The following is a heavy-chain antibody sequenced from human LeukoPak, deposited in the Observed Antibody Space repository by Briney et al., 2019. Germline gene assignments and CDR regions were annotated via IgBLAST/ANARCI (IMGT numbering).Heavy chain of an antibody. J-gene: IGHJ4*02. V-gene: IGHV4-39*07. CDR1: GGSISSSSYY. CDR2: IYYSGST. Sequence: SETLSLTCTVSGGSISSSSYYWGWIRQPPGKGLEWIGSIYYSGSTYYNPSLKSRVTISVDTSKNQFSLKLSSVTAADTAVYYGASIRPDRWGQGTLVTVSS. CDR3: ASIRPDR.